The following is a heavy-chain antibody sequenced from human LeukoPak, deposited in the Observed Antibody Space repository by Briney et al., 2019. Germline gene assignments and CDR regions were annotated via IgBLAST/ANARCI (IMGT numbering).Heavy chain of an antibody. J-gene: IGHJ6*03. CDR3: ARVWGFKDYYYYYMDV. CDR2: IIPIFGTA. V-gene: IGHV1-69*06. D-gene: IGHD1-26*01. CDR1: GGTFSSYA. Sequence: GASVKVSCKASGGTFSSYAISWVRQAPGQGLEWMGGIIPIFGTANYAQKFQSRVTITADKSTSTAYMELSSVTAADTAVYYCARVWGFKDYYYYYMDVWGKGTTVTISS.